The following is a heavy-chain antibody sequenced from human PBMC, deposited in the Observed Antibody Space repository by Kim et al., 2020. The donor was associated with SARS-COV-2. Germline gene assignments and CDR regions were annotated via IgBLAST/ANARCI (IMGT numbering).Heavy chain of an antibody. V-gene: IGHV1-46*02. CDR1: ENTFNRYY. CDR2: INPGGGSA. D-gene: IGHD3-10*01. Sequence: ASVKVSCKASENTFNRYYMQWVRQAPGQGLEWLAMINPGGGSATYAQMFQGRLTVTGGTSTNTVYMELSSLRSEDTAIDYLARGTHHHYMDIWGKGTTV. CDR3: ARGTHHHYMDI. J-gene: IGHJ6*03.